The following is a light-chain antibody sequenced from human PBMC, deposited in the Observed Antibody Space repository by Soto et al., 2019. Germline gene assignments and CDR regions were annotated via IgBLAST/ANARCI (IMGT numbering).Light chain of an antibody. CDR2: GAS. CDR3: QQDGTSPIT. Sequence: ENVLTQSPGTLSLSPGERATLSCRASQTVSSYLTWYQQRPGQAPRLLISGASRRATGIPDRFSGSGSGTDFTLTISRLEPEDFALYYCQQDGTSPITFGQGTRLDIK. V-gene: IGKV3-20*01. J-gene: IGKJ5*01. CDR1: QTVSSY.